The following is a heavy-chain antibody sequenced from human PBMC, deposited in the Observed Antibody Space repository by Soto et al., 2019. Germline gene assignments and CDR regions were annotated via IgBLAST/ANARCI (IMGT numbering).Heavy chain of an antibody. CDR2: IYYSGST. Sequence: ETLALSSNDSGVSIGSRSDYWGWIRQPPGKGLECIGSIYYSGSTYYNPSLKSRVTISVDRSKHQFCLKMSSVTAAETAVYYWARQIVGATTDFGYWGEGSLVT. CDR1: GVSIGSRSDY. J-gene: IGHJ4*02. CDR3: ARQIVGATTDFGY. V-gene: IGHV4-39*01. D-gene: IGHD1-26*01.